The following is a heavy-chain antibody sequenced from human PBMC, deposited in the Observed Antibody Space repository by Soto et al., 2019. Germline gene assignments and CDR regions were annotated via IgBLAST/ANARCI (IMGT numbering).Heavy chain of an antibody. V-gene: IGHV4-38-2*01. CDR2: IYHSGST. Sequence: SETLSLTCAVSGYSICIGYDGGWIRQPPGKGLEWIGSIYHSGSTYYNPSLKSRVTISVDTSKNQFSLKLSSVTAADTAVYYCARHGDSSGYYFDYWGQGTLVTVSA. J-gene: IGHJ4*02. CDR3: ARHGDSSGYYFDY. D-gene: IGHD3-22*01. CDR1: GYSICIGYD.